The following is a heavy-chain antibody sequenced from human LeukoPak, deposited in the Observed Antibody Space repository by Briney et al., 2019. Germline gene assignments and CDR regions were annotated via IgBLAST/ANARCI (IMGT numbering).Heavy chain of an antibody. CDR1: GFTFSNYW. Sequence: PGGSLRLSCTASGFTFSNYWMSWVRQAPGKGLEWVSAISGSGGSTYYADSVKGRFTISRDNSKNTLYLQMNSLRAEDTAVYYCACTQGITMIVVVITRGAFDIWGQGTMVTVSS. D-gene: IGHD3-22*01. J-gene: IGHJ3*02. V-gene: IGHV3-23*01. CDR2: ISGSGGST. CDR3: ACTQGITMIVVVITRGAFDI.